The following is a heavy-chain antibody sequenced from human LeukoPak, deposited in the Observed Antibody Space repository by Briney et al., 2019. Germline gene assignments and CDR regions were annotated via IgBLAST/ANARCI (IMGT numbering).Heavy chain of an antibody. J-gene: IGHJ4*02. Sequence: GGSLRLSCAASGFTFSSYSMRWLRQAPGKGLEWVSCFSGSGGRIDYADSVKGRFTISRDNSKNTLSLQMNSLTAEDTAVYYCAKNPRLEGWIYFDSWGQGILVTVSS. CDR2: FSGSGGRI. D-gene: IGHD1-1*01. CDR1: GFTFSSYS. CDR3: AKNPRLEGWIYFDS. V-gene: IGHV3-23*01.